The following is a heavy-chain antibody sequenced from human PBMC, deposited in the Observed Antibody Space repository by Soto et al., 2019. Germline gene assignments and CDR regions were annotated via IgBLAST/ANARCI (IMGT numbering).Heavy chain of an antibody. CDR3: ARGPVVVVAAGAFDI. CDR1: GYTFTSYG. Sequence: QVQLVQSGAEVKKPGASVKVSCKASGYTFTSYGISWVRQAPGQGLEGMGWISAYNGNTNYAQKLQGRVTMTTDTATSPAYMELRSLRSDDTAVYYCARGPVVVVAAGAFDIWGQGTMVTVSS. V-gene: IGHV1-18*01. D-gene: IGHD2-15*01. CDR2: ISAYNGNT. J-gene: IGHJ3*02.